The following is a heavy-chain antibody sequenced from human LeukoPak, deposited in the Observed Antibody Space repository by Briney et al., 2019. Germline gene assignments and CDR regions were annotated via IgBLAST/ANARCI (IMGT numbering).Heavy chain of an antibody. CDR2: ISYDGSNK. CDR3: AKGLWFGEVDAFDF. CDR1: GFTFSSYG. J-gene: IGHJ3*01. Sequence: PGGSLRLSCAASGFTFSSYGMHWVRQAPGKGLEWVAVISYDGSNKYYADSVKGRFTISRDNSTNTLYLQMNSLRAEDTAVYYCAKGLWFGEVDAFDFWGQGTMVTVSS. V-gene: IGHV3-30*18. D-gene: IGHD3-10*01.